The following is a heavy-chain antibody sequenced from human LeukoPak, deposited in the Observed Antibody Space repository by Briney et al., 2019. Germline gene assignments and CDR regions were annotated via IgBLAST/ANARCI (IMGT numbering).Heavy chain of an antibody. CDR2: ISAYNGNT. D-gene: IGHD3-22*01. CDR3: ARESRYYDSSGYGSDP. CDR1: GYTFTSYG. V-gene: IGHV1-18*01. Sequence: ASVKVSCKASGYTFTSYGISWVRQAPGQGLEWMGWISAYNGNTNYAQKLQGRVTMTTDTSTSTAYMELRSLRSDDTAVYYCARESRYYDSSGYGSDPWGQGTLVTVSS. J-gene: IGHJ5*02.